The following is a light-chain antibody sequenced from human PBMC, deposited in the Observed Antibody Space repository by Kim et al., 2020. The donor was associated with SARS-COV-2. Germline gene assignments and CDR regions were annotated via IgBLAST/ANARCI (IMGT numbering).Light chain of an antibody. CDR1: QSISSW. Sequence: ASVGDRVTITCRASQSISSWLAWYQQKPGKAPKLLIYDASSLESGVPSRFSGSGSGTEFTLTISSLQPDDFATYYCQQYNSYTWTFGQGTKVDIK. CDR2: DAS. J-gene: IGKJ1*01. CDR3: QQYNSYTWT. V-gene: IGKV1-5*01.